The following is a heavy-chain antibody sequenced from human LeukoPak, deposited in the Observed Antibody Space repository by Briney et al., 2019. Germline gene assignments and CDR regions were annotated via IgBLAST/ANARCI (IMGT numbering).Heavy chain of an antibody. J-gene: IGHJ4*02. CDR1: GFTFSTYA. D-gene: IGHD3-16*02. V-gene: IGHV3-23*01. Sequence: GGSLRLSCAASGFTFSTYAISWVRQAPRKGLEWVSTISGSGANTYYADSVRGRFTISRDNSKNTLYLHMNSVRAEDTAVYCAKERAGYTNPYYFDYWGQGTLVTVSS. CDR3: AKERAGYTNPYYFDY. CDR2: ISGSGANT.